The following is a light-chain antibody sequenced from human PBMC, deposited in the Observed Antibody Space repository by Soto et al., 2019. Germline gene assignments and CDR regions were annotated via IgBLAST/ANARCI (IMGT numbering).Light chain of an antibody. J-gene: IGLJ1*01. Sequence: SHELTQPPSVSVSPGQTARITCSGDALPKQYAYWYQQKPGQAPVLVIYKDSERPSGIPERFSGSSSGTTVTLTISGVQAEDEADYYCQSADSSGTYGVFGTGTKLTVL. V-gene: IGLV3-25*03. CDR1: ALPKQY. CDR2: KDS. CDR3: QSADSSGTYGV.